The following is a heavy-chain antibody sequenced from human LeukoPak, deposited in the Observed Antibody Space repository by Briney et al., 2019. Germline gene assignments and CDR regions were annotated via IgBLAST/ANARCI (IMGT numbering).Heavy chain of an antibody. CDR1: GFTFSNAW. J-gene: IGHJ4*02. Sequence: GGSLRLSCAASGFTFSNAWTIWVRQGPGKGPECVGRIKRRSDGGPTAYAACVIGRFTISRDESTYMVYLEMNSLSAEDTAVYYCAKDHWFGELEGSSFDYWGQGTLVTVSS. D-gene: IGHD3-10*01. CDR3: AKDHWFGELEGSSFDY. CDR2: IKRRSDGGPT. V-gene: IGHV3-15*01.